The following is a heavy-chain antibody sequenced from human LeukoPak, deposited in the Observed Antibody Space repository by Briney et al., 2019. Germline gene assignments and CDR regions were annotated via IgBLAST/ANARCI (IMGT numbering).Heavy chain of an antibody. J-gene: IGHJ4*02. CDR1: GFTFSTYN. CDR2: ITSSSTNI. D-gene: IGHD1-26*01. Sequence: PGGSQRLSCAASGFTFSTYNMNWVRQAPGKGLEWVSHITSSSTNIYYADSVKGRFTISRDNAKNALSLQMNSLRDEDTAVYYCATSGNYYLKYWGQGTLVTVSS. V-gene: IGHV3-48*02. CDR3: ATSGNYYLKY.